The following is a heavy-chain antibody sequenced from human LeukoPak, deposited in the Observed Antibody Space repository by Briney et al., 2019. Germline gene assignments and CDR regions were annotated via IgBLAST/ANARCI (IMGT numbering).Heavy chain of an antibody. CDR2: IYHSGTT. J-gene: IGHJ4*02. D-gene: IGHD3-9*01. CDR3: AREGTLFLDY. V-gene: IGHV4-30-2*01. Sequence: SETLSLTCAVSGGSISSGGYSWTWIRQPTGKGVEWIGCIYHSGTTYYTPSLKSRATILLDRSKNQFSLKVTSVTAADTAVYFCAREGTLFLDYWGQGILVTVSS. CDR1: GGSISSGGYS.